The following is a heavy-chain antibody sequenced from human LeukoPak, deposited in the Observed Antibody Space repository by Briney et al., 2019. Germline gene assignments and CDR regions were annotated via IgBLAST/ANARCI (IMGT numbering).Heavy chain of an antibody. D-gene: IGHD5-24*01. CDR2: IYYSGST. CDR3: ARRVRSGDGWVFDS. J-gene: IGHJ4*02. CDR1: GGSVNNYY. V-gene: IGHV4-59*02. Sequence: SETLSLTCSVPGGSVNNYYWNWIRQPPGKGLEWIGYIYYSGSTDYHPSLKSRVTISVDTSKNQFSLNLNSVTAADTAVYYCARRVRSGDGWVFDSWGRGTPVTVSS.